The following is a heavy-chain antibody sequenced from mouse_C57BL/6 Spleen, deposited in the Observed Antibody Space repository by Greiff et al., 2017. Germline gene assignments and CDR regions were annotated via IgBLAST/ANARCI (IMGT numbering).Heavy chain of an antibody. CDR2: IYPGRGST. Sequence: QVQLQQPGAELVKPGASVKMSCKASGYTFTSYWINWVKQRPGQGLAWIGDIYPGRGSTNYHEKLQSQATLTVDKSSSTAYMQRSSLTSEDSAVYYCASYYGSSYLFAYWGQGTLVTVSA. V-gene: IGHV1-55*01. CDR1: GYTFTSYW. J-gene: IGHJ3*01. D-gene: IGHD1-1*01. CDR3: ASYYGSSYLFAY.